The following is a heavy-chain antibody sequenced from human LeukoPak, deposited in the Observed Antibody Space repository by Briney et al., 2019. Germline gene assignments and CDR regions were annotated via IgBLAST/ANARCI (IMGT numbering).Heavy chain of an antibody. Sequence: GGPLRLSCAASGFTFDDYAMHWVRQAPGKGLEWVSGISWNSGSIGYADSVKGRFTISRDNAKNSLYLQMNGLRAEDTALYYCAKDRSGSYYVGFDYWGQGTLVTVSS. J-gene: IGHJ4*02. V-gene: IGHV3-9*01. CDR1: GFTFDDYA. CDR3: AKDRSGSYYVGFDY. D-gene: IGHD1-26*01. CDR2: ISWNSGSI.